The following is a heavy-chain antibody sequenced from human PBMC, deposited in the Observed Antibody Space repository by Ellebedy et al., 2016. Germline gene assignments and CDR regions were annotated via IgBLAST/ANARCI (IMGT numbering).Heavy chain of an antibody. J-gene: IGHJ4*02. CDR1: GYSFTSYW. Sequence: GGSLRLXCKGSGYSFTSYWIGWVRQMPGKGLAWMGIIYPGDSDTRYSPSFQGQVTISADKSISTAYLQWSSLKASDTAMYYCARTDWLLSEYYFDYWGQGTLVTVSS. CDR2: IYPGDSDT. CDR3: ARTDWLLSEYYFDY. V-gene: IGHV5-51*01. D-gene: IGHD3-9*01.